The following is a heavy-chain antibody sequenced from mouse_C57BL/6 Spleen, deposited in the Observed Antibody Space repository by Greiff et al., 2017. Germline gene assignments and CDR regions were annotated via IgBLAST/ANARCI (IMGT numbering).Heavy chain of an antibody. CDR2: INPSSGYT. CDR1: GYTFTSYA. CDR3: ARGDYDGEFAD. J-gene: IGHJ3*01. Sequence: VQLQESGAELARPGASVKMSCKASGYTFTSYAMHWVKQRPGQGLEWIGYINPSSGYTKYNQKFKDKATLTADKSSSTAYMQLSSLTSEDSAVYYCARGDYDGEFADWGQGTLVTVSA. D-gene: IGHD2-4*01. V-gene: IGHV1-4*01.